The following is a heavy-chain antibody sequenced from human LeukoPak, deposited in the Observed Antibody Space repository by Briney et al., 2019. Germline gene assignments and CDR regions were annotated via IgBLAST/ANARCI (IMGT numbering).Heavy chain of an antibody. CDR2: IYTSGST. V-gene: IGHV4-4*07. D-gene: IGHD3-22*01. CDR3: ARVYYYDSSGYYLWADQGRPGFDY. Sequence: SETLSLTCTVSGGSISSYYWSWIRQPAGKGLEWIGRIYTSGSTNYNPSLKSRVTMSVDTSKNQFSLKLSSVTAADTAVYYCARVYYYDSSGYYLWADQGRPGFDYWGQGTLVTVSS. CDR1: GGSISSYY. J-gene: IGHJ4*02.